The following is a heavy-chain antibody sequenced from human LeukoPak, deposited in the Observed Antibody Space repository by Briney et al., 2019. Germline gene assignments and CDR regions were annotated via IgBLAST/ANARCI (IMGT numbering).Heavy chain of an antibody. CDR1: GFTFSTYG. D-gene: IGHD6-13*01. J-gene: IGHJ5*02. CDR2: ISSSGSTI. V-gene: IGHV3-48*04. CDR3: ARDSSGWYHWFDP. Sequence: GGSLRLSCVASGFTFSTYGMNWVRRAPGKGLEWVSHISSSGSTIYYADSVKGRFTISRDNAKNSLYLQMNSLRAEDTAVYYCARDSSGWYHWFDPWGQGTLVTVSS.